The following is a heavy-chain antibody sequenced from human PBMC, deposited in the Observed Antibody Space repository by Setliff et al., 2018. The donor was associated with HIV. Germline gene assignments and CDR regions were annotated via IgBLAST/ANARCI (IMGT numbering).Heavy chain of an antibody. CDR3: ARAVHSGWYYFDY. Sequence: PGGSLRLSSAASGFTFSDCSMNWVRQAPGKGLEWVAFISYDGSKKYYADSLKGRFTISRDNAKNSLYLQMNSLRAEDTAVYYCARAVHSGWYYFDYWGQGTLVTVSS. V-gene: IGHV3-30*03. J-gene: IGHJ4*02. D-gene: IGHD6-19*01. CDR2: ISYDGSKK. CDR1: GFTFSDCS.